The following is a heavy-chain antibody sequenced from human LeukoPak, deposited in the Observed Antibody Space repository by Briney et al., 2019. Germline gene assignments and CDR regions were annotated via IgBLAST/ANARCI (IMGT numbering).Heavy chain of an antibody. CDR2: ISSSGST. J-gene: IGHJ4*02. Sequence: SETLSLTCTVSGGSIGSNYWTWVRQPAGKGLEWIGRISSSGSTDYNPSLKSRVTISIDTSKNQFSLKVTSVTAADTAVYYCAREGRSSTPGYWGQGTLVTVSS. V-gene: IGHV4-4*07. CDR3: AREGRSSTPGY. CDR1: GGSIGSNY. D-gene: IGHD2-15*01.